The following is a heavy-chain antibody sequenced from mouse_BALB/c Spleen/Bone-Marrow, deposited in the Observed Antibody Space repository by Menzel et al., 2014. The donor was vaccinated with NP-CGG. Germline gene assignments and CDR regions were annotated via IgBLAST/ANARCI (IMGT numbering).Heavy chain of an antibody. J-gene: IGHJ3*01. Sequence: VKLVESGPELVKPGALVKISCKASGHTFTSYDINWVKQRPGQGLEGIGWIYPGDGSTKYNEKFKGKATLTADKSSSTAHMQLSSLTSENSAVYFCARSGDSSGYGFAYWGQGTLVTVSA. V-gene: IGHV1S56*01. D-gene: IGHD3-2*01. CDR2: IYPGDGST. CDR1: GHTFTSYD. CDR3: ARSGDSSGYGFAY.